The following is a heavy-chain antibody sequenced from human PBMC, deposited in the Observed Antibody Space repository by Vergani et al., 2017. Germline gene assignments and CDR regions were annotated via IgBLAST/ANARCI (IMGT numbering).Heavy chain of an antibody. CDR1: GASISTYY. CDR2: IYTSGST. J-gene: IGHJ3*02. D-gene: IGHD6-19*01. Sequence: QVQLRESGPGLVKPSETLSLTCTVSGASISTYYWSWIRRPAGKGLEWIGRIYTSGSTNYNPSLKSRVTMSVDTSKKQFSLNRRSVTAADTAVYYCARISPKSSGDAFDIWGQGTMVTVSS. CDR3: ARISPKSSGDAFDI. V-gene: IGHV4-4*07.